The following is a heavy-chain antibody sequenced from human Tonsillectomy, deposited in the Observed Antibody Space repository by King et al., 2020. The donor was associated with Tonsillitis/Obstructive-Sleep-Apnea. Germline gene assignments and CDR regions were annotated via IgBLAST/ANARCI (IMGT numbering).Heavy chain of an antibody. D-gene: IGHD3-3*01. CDR1: GYSFTTYW. CDR2: IYPGDSDT. V-gene: IGHV5-51*01. Sequence: QLVQSGAEVKKPGASLKISCKASGYSFTTYWIAWVRQMPGKGLEWMGIIYPGDSDTRYSPSFQGQVTISADKSISTAYLQWSSLKASDTAICYCARSLRGYHDSFDYWGQGTLVTVSS. CDR3: ARSLRGYHDSFDY. J-gene: IGHJ4*02.